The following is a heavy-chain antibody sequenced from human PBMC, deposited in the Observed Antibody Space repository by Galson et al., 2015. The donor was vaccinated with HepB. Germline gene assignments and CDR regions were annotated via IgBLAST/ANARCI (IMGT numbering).Heavy chain of an antibody. D-gene: IGHD2-15*01. V-gene: IGHV3-11*05. CDR2: ISSSSSYT. CDR3: ARDAYCSGGSCPTDY. J-gene: IGHJ4*02. Sequence: SLRLSCAASGFTFSDYYMSWIRQAPGKGLEWVSYISSSSSYTNYADSVKGRFTISRDNAKNSLYLQMNSLRAEDTAVYYCARDAYCSGGSCPTDYWGQGTLVTVSS. CDR1: GFTFSDYY.